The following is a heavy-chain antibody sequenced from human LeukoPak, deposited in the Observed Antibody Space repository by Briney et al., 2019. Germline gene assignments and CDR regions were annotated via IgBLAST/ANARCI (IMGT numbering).Heavy chain of an antibody. CDR2: ITNSGGTT. CDR3: AKDWGYGSGTYYTH. V-gene: IGHV3-23*01. Sequence: PGGSLRLSCAASGFTFSSNSMNWVRPAPGKGLEWVSLITNSGGTTYYADSVKGRFTISRDNSKNILYLHMNSLRAEDTAVYYCAKDWGYGSGTYYTHWGQGTLVTVSS. D-gene: IGHD3-10*01. J-gene: IGHJ4*02. CDR1: GFTFSSNS.